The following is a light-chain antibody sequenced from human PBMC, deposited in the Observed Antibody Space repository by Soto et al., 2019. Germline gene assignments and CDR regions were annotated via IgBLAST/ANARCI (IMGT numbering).Light chain of an antibody. Sequence: DSQLTQSPSSVSASVGDRVTLPCRASQSISSYLNWYQQKPGQAPRLLIYAASNLQTGVPSRFSGSGSGTDFTLTISSLEPGDFAVYYCQESSGMPRTFGEGTKVDIK. V-gene: IGKV1-39*01. J-gene: IGKJ1*01. CDR3: QESSGMPRT. CDR2: AAS. CDR1: QSISSY.